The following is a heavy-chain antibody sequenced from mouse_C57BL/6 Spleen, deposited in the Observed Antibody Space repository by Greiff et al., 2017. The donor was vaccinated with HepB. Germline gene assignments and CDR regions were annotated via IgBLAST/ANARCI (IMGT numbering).Heavy chain of an antibody. J-gene: IGHJ2*01. D-gene: IGHD2-4*01. CDR2: SRNKANDYTT. CDR1: GFTFSDFY. Sequence: EVKVVESGGGLVQSGRSLRLSCATSGFTFSDFYMEWVRQAPGKGLEWIAASRNKANDYTTEYSASVKGRFIVSRDTSQSILYLQMNALRAEDTAIYYCARTDYGVFDYWGQGTTLTVSS. CDR3: ARTDYGVFDY. V-gene: IGHV7-1*01.